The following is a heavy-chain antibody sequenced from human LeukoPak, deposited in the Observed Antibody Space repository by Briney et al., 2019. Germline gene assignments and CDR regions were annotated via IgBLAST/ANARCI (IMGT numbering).Heavy chain of an antibody. CDR2: IYPGDSDT. D-gene: IGHD2-2*01. CDR1: GYSFTSYW. V-gene: IGHV5-51*01. CDR3: ARHTHRRGSAMIEIDY. Sequence: GESLKISCKGSGYSFTSYWIGWVRQMPGKGLEWMGIIYPGDSDTRYSPSFQGQVTISADKSISTAYLQWSSLKASDTAMYYCARHTHRRGSAMIEIDYWGQGTLVTVSS. J-gene: IGHJ4*02.